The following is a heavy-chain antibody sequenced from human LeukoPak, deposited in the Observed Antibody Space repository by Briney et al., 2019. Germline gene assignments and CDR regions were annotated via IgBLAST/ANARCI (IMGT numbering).Heavy chain of an antibody. V-gene: IGHV1-69*04. CDR3: AKVQSSGNVWPHYFDY. CDR2: IIPILGIA. J-gene: IGHJ4*02. D-gene: IGHD5-12*01. CDR1: GVTFSSYS. Sequence: SVKVSCKASGVTFSSYSITWVRQAPGQGLEWMGRIIPILGIASYAQKFQGRVTITADKSTSTAYMELSSLRSEDTAVYYCAKVQSSGNVWPHYFDYWGQGTLVTVSS.